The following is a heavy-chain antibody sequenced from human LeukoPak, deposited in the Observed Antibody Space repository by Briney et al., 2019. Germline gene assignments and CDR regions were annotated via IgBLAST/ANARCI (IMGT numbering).Heavy chain of an antibody. J-gene: IGHJ4*02. Sequence: SETLSLTCTVSGGSISSYYWSWIRQPPGKGLEWVGYIYYSGSTNYNPSLKSRVTISVDTSKNQFSLKLSSVTAADTAVYYCARDPLIGGWYGASYWGQGTLVTVSS. D-gene: IGHD6-19*01. V-gene: IGHV4-59*12. CDR1: GGSISSYY. CDR3: ARDPLIGGWYGASY. CDR2: IYYSGST.